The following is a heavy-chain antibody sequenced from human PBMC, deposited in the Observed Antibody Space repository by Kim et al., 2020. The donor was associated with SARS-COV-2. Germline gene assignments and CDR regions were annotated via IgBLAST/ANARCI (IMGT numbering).Heavy chain of an antibody. D-gene: IGHD6-6*01. Sequence: VKGRFTIAKDNSKNTLYLQMNSLRAEDTAVYYCARAAYSSSSGGLSFDYWGQGTLVTVSS. V-gene: IGHV3-53*01. CDR3: ARAAYSSSSGGLSFDY. J-gene: IGHJ4*02.